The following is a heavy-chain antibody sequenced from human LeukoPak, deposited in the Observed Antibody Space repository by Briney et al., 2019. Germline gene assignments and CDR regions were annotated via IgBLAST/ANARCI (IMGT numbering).Heavy chain of an antibody. CDR3: ARDGGGRYGTTLLDY. J-gene: IGHJ4*02. D-gene: IGHD1/OR15-1a*01. CDR1: GYIFTNHG. CDR2: INAANGNI. V-gene: IGHV1-3*01. Sequence: ASVKVSCTASGYIFTNHGIHWVRQAPGQRLECMGWINAANGNIKYSPSFRGRVTFTGDISASTVYMEMSSLRSEDTALYYCARDGGGRYGTTLLDYWGQGTLVTVSS.